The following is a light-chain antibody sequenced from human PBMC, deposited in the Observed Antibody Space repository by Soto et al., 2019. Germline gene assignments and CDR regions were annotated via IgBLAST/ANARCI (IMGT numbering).Light chain of an antibody. CDR2: GAS. CDR3: QQYNDWPPWT. Sequence: DIVLTQSPGTLSLSPGQRATLSCRASQSVSGSSVAWYRQRPGQAPRLFLYGASTRATGIPARFSGSGSGTEFTLTISSLQSEDFAVYYCQQYNDWPPWTFGQGTKVDIK. V-gene: IGKV3-15*01. J-gene: IGKJ1*01. CDR1: QSVSGS.